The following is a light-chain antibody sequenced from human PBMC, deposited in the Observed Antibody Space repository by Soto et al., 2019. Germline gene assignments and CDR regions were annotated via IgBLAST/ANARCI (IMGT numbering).Light chain of an antibody. J-gene: IGKJ2*01. Sequence: DIQVTQSPSTLSASVGDRVTISCRPSQSITTWLAWYQQKPGKAPNLLIYDASSLESGVPSRFSGSGSGTEFTLTSNTLQPDDFATYYCQQYHTFAYTFGQGTKLEIK. CDR2: DAS. V-gene: IGKV1-5*01. CDR1: QSITTW. CDR3: QQYHTFAYT.